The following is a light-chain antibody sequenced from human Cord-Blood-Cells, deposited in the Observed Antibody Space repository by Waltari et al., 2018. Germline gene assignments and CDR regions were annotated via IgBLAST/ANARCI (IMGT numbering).Light chain of an antibody. CDR3: SSYAGSNNLV. CDR2: EVS. Sequence: QSALTQPPSASGSPGQSVTIPFTGTSSDVGGYNSVSWYQQHPGKAPKLMIYEVSKRPSGVPDRFSGSKSGNTASLTVSGLQAEDEADYYCSSYAGSNNLVFGGGTKLTVL. CDR1: SSDVGGYNS. J-gene: IGLJ2*01. V-gene: IGLV2-8*01.